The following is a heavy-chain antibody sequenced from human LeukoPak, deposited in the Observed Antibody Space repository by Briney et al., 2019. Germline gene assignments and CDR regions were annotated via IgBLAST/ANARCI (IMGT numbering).Heavy chain of an antibody. D-gene: IGHD6-13*01. CDR2: INDRGST. V-gene: IGHV4-59*01. Sequence: SETLSLTCTVSGGSISNYYWSWIRQPPGQGLEWLGHINDRGSTNYNPSLQGRVIISIDTSKNQFSLKVNSVTAADTAVYYCVRDSRYGSGWFEDGLDFWGQGTTVTVSS. CDR3: VRDSRYGSGWFEDGLDF. CDR1: GGSISNYY. J-gene: IGHJ6*02.